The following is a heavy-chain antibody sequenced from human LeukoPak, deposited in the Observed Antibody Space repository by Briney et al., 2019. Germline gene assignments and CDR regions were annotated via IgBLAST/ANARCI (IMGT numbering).Heavy chain of an antibody. D-gene: IGHD6-13*01. CDR2: ISESGDNT. Sequence: PGGSLRLSCAASGFTFSSYALSWVRQAPGKGLQWVSAISESGDNTFYADSVKGRFTISRDNSKNTLYLQMNSLRAEDTALYHCAKCGIAAAGSCYTYGMDVWGQGTTVTVSS. CDR1: GFTFSSYA. CDR3: AKCGIAAAGSCYTYGMDV. J-gene: IGHJ6*02. V-gene: IGHV3-23*01.